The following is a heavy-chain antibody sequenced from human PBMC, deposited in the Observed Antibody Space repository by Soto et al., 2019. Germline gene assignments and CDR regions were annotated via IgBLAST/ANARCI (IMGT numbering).Heavy chain of an antibody. Sequence: QLQLQESGPGLVKSSETLSLTCTVSGGSISSSTYYWGWIRQPPGKGLEWIGSINYSGTTYYNTSLESRVTIYIDTSKNHDSLKLSSVSAADTSCYYCVSLLHCSSGACIFDYWGQGILVAVSS. CDR1: GGSISSSTYY. J-gene: IGHJ4*02. CDR2: INYSGTT. V-gene: IGHV4-39*01. CDR3: VSLLHCSSGACIFDY. D-gene: IGHD2-15*01.